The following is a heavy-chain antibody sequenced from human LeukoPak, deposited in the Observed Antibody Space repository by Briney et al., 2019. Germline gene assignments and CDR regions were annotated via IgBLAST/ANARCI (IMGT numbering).Heavy chain of an antibody. CDR2: INADYGNT. D-gene: IGHD6-13*01. V-gene: IGHV1-3*01. CDR1: GYTFTSYA. J-gene: IGHJ3*02. CDR3: ARGWGSSSWYDDSDAFDI. Sequence: GASVKVSCKATGYTFTSYAMHWVRQAPGQRLEWMGWINADYGNTKYSQKFQGRVTITRDTSASTAYMELSSLRSEDTAVYYCARGWGSSSWYDDSDAFDIWGHGTMVTVSS.